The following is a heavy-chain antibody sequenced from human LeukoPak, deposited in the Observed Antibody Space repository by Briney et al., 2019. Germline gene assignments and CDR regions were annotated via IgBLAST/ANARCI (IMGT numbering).Heavy chain of an antibody. V-gene: IGHV3-7*01. J-gene: IGHJ4*02. CDR1: GFTFSRFW. CDR3: KSGGAAPGSFDY. Sequence: GGSLRLSCAASGFTFSRFWMSWMRQAPGKGLEWVANIKYDGYEEYYVDSVKGRFTISRDNAKNSLYLQLNSLRVEDTAVYYCKSGGAAPGSFDYWGQGTLVTVSP. CDR2: IKYDGYEE. D-gene: IGHD2-8*02.